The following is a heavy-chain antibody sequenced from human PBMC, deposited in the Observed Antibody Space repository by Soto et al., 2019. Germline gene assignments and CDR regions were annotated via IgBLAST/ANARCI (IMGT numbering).Heavy chain of an antibody. Sequence: GGSLRLSCAASGFTFSSYWMSWVRQAPGKGLEWVANIKQDGSEKYYVDSVKGRFTSSRDNAKNSLYLQMNSLRAEDTAVYYCAREGDIVVVPAAIDVWGKGTTVTVSS. J-gene: IGHJ6*04. CDR3: AREGDIVVVPAAIDV. V-gene: IGHV3-7*01. CDR2: IKQDGSEK. CDR1: GFTFSSYW. D-gene: IGHD2-2*01.